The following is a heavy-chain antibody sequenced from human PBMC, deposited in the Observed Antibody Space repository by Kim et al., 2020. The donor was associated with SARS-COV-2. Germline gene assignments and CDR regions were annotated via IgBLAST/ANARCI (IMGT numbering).Heavy chain of an antibody. J-gene: IGHJ6*03. D-gene: IGHD1-1*01. Sequence: ADCVKGRLTISRDNSKNTLYLQMNSLGAEDTAVYYCARDPGTPLYYYYMDVWGKGTTVTVSS. CDR3: ARDPGTPLYYYYMDV. V-gene: IGHV3-30*07.